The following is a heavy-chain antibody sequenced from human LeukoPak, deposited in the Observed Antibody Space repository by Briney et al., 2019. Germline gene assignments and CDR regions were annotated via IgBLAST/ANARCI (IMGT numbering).Heavy chain of an antibody. J-gene: IGHJ4*02. Sequence: TSETLSLTCTVSGGSISSSSYYWGWIRQPPGKGLGWIGSIYYSGSTYYNPSLKSRVTISVDTSKNQFSLKLSSVTAADTAVYYCARLDPLYSIAVAGTIDYWGQGTLVTVSS. V-gene: IGHV4-39*01. CDR1: GGSISSSSYY. D-gene: IGHD6-19*01. CDR2: IYYSGST. CDR3: ARLDPLYSIAVAGTIDY.